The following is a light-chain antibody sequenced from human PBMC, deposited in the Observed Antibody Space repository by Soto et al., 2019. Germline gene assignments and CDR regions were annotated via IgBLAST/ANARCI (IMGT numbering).Light chain of an antibody. CDR2: GTS. V-gene: IGKV3-15*01. CDR3: QQYNRWPLT. J-gene: IGKJ4*01. CDR1: QSVSTK. Sequence: EIVMTQSPATLSVSPGDRATLSCRASQSVSTKLAWYQQKPGQAPRLLLYGTSTRATDIPARFSGSGSGTEFTLTIDSSQSEDFAVYYCQQYNRWPLTFGGGTKVDIK.